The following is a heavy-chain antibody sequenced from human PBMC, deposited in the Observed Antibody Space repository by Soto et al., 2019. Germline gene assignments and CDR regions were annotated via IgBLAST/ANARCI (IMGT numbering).Heavy chain of an antibody. D-gene: IGHD3-22*01. CDR2: TRNKANSYTT. V-gene: IGHV3-72*01. J-gene: IGHJ4*02. Sequence: EVQLVESGGGLVQPGGSLRLSCAASGFTFSDHYMDWVRQTPGKGLEWVGRTRNKANSYTTEYAASVKGRFTISRDDSKNSLYLQINSLKTEDTAVYYCATPPYDSSGYYPNWGQGTLVTDS. CDR3: ATPPYDSSGYYPN. CDR1: GFTFSDHY.